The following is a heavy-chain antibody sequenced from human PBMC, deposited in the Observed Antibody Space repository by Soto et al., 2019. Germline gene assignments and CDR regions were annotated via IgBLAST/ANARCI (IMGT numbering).Heavy chain of an antibody. CDR3: TTDYEVGEYQTYFRFDY. D-gene: IGHD3-16*01. J-gene: IGHJ4*02. CDR2: IKTKTDGGTT. V-gene: IGHV3-15*01. Sequence: GGSLRLSCAASGFTFSNAWMSWVRQAPGKGLEWVGRIKTKTDGGTTDYAAPVKGRFTISRDDSKNTLYLQMNSLKTEDTAVYYCTTDYEVGEYQTYFRFDYWGQGTRVTVSS. CDR1: GFTFSNAW.